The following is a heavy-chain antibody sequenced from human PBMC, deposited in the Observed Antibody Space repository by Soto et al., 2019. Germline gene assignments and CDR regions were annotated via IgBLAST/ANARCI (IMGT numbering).Heavy chain of an antibody. D-gene: IGHD3-10*01. CDR2: IYYSGST. CDR1: GGSISSGDYY. J-gene: IGHJ6*02. CDR3: ARDLWFGEYYYYGMDV. V-gene: IGHV4-30-4*01. Sequence: SETLSLTCTVSGGSISSGDYYWSWIRQPPGKGLEWIGYIYYSGSTYYNPSLKSRVTISVDTSKNQFSLKLSSVTAADTAVYYCARDLWFGEYYYYGMDVWGQGTTVTVSS.